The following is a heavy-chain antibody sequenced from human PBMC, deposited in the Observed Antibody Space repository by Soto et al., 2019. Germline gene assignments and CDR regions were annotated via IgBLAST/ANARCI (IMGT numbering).Heavy chain of an antibody. D-gene: IGHD6-6*01. J-gene: IGHJ3*02. V-gene: IGHV1-69*01. CDR1: GGTFSSYA. CDR3: VTPGMSRARAFDI. CDR2: LIPIFGTA. Sequence: QVQLVQSGAEVKKTGSSVKVSCKASGGTFSSYAISWVRQAPGQGLEWMGGLIPIFGTATYAQKFQGRVTSTADESTSTACMELSSLIAEDTAVYYCVTPGMSRARAFDIWGKGPMVTVST.